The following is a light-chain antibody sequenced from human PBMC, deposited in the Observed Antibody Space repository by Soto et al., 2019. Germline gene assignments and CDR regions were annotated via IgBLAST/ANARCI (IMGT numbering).Light chain of an antibody. CDR2: YDS. Sequence: SYELTQPPSGSVAPGQTARISGERIDIGSKSVHWYQQKPGQAPVLVIYYDSARPSGIPERFSGSNAGNTATLTISTVEAGDEADYYCQVWDRSRDHRVVFGGGTKVTVL. CDR3: QVWDRSRDHRVV. V-gene: IGLV3-21*04. CDR1: DIGSKS. J-gene: IGLJ2*01.